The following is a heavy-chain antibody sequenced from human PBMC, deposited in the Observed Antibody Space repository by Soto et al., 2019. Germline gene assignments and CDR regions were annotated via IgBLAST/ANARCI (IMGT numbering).Heavy chain of an antibody. CDR1: GFTFSSYA. V-gene: IGHV3-23*01. D-gene: IGHD2-2*01. Sequence: PGGSLRLSCAASGFTFSSYAMSWVRQAPGKGLEWVSLISGSGGNTYYADSVKGRFTVSRDNFKNRLFLQMNSLRAEDTAVYYCARVYRDIVVVPPALNYFGPWGQGT. CDR3: ARVYRDIVVVPPALNYFGP. CDR2: ISGSGGNT. J-gene: IGHJ5*02.